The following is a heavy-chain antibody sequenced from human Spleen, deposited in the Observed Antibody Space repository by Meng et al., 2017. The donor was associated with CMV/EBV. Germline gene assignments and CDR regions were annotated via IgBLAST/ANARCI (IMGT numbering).Heavy chain of an antibody. V-gene: IGHV3-9*03. CDR3: AKGWDSNGLYGFDY. J-gene: IGHJ4*02. CDR1: GFTFDDYA. D-gene: IGHD3-22*01. CDR2: ISWDSGSV. Sequence: GGSLRLSCAASGFTFDDYAMHWVRQAPGKGLEWVSGISWDSGSVGYADSVKGRFTISRDNAKNSLYLQMNSLRADDMAFYYCAKGWDSNGLYGFDYWGQGTLVTVSS.